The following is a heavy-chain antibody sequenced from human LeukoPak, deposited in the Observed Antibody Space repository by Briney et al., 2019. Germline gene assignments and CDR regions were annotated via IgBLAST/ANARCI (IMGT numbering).Heavy chain of an antibody. J-gene: IGHJ4*02. V-gene: IGHV3-48*01. CDR3: ARQKDFWRGYYDY. Sequence: GGSLRLSCAASGFTFSSYSLNWVRKAPGKGLEWVSYISRGSSTTHHADSVKGRFTISRDNAKNLLYPEMNSLRAEDTAVYFCARQKDFWRGYYDYWGQGTLVTVSS. CDR1: GFTFSSYS. D-gene: IGHD3-3*01. CDR2: ISRGSSTT.